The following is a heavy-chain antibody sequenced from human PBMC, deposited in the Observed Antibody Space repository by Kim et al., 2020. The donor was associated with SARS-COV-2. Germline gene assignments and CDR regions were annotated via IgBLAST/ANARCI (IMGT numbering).Heavy chain of an antibody. D-gene: IGHD3-3*01. Sequence: GGSLRLSCAASGFTFSSYSMNWVRQAPGKGLEWVSSISSSSSYIYYADSVKGRFTISRDNAKNSLYLQMNSLRAEDTAVYYCAGDVLRFLEWLLSPLVPYEDHTGGMDVWGQGTTVTVSS. V-gene: IGHV3-21*01. CDR3: AGDVLRFLEWLLSPLVPYEDHTGGMDV. CDR2: ISSSSSYI. J-gene: IGHJ6*02. CDR1: GFTFSSYS.